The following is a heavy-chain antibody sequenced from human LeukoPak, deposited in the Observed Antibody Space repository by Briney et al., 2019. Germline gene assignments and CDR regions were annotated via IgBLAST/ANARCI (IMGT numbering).Heavy chain of an antibody. CDR2: ITGSGDST. Sequence: GGSLRLSCAASGFTFSSNAMNWVRQAPGKGLEWVSGITGSGDSTYYADSVKGRFTISRDNAKNSLYLQMNSLRAEDTAVYYCAISQQLDFDYWGQGTLVTVSS. CDR3: AISQQLDFDY. V-gene: IGHV3-23*01. J-gene: IGHJ4*02. CDR1: GFTFSSNA. D-gene: IGHD6-13*01.